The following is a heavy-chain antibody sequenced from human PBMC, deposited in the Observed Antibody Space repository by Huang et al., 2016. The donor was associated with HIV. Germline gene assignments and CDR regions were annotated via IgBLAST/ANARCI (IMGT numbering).Heavy chain of an antibody. J-gene: IGHJ4*02. Sequence: QVQLVQSGAEVKTPGSSVKVSCKASGGTFSKYAISWVRQAPGQGLEWMGGIIPMVGTPNYARKFQGRVTITADDSMSTTYVEVSSLRSEDTALYYCARGQLGSYGDYDVLYWGQGTLVTVSS. CDR2: IIPMVGTP. CDR3: ARGQLGSYGDYDVLY. V-gene: IGHV1-69*13. CDR1: GGTFSKYA. D-gene: IGHD4-17*01.